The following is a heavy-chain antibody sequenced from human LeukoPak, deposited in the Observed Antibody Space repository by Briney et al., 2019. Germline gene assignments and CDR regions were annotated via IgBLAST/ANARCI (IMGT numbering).Heavy chain of an antibody. CDR1: GFTFSDYT. D-gene: IGHD6-13*01. CDR3: ARGLHDRSWYGAH. J-gene: IGHJ4*02. CDR2: LPPDGSYQ. V-gene: IGHV3-30*04. Sequence: GGALRLSCAASGFTFSDYTMQWVRQAPGKGLEWVALLPPDGSYQYYADSLKGRFTISRDNFKNALYLQMNSLRLEDTAVYYCARGLHDRSWYGAHWGQGTLLSVSS.